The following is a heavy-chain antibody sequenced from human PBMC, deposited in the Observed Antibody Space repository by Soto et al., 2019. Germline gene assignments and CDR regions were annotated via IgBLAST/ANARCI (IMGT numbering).Heavy chain of an antibody. Sequence: GGSLRLSCAASGFTFSSYGMHWVRQAPGKGLEWVAVISYDGSNKYYADSVKGRFTISRDNSKNTLYLQMNSLRAEDTAVYYCAKSLMDYDVLTGYYYYYGMDVWGQGTTVTVSS. CDR3: AKSLMDYDVLTGYYYYYGMDV. J-gene: IGHJ6*02. CDR1: GFTFSSYG. D-gene: IGHD3-9*01. V-gene: IGHV3-30*18. CDR2: ISYDGSNK.